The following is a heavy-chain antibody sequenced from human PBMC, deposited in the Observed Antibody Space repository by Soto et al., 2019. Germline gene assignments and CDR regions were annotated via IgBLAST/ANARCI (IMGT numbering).Heavy chain of an antibody. CDR3: ARGWELQNCFDH. Sequence: SVKVSCKASGGTFSSYAISWVRQAPGKGLEWMGGIIPIFGTANYAQKFQGRVTITADEYTSTAYMELSSLRSEDTAVYYSARGWELQNCFDHWGQGTLVTVSS. CDR1: GGTFSSYA. CDR2: IIPIFGTA. V-gene: IGHV1-69*13. D-gene: IGHD1-26*01. J-gene: IGHJ5*02.